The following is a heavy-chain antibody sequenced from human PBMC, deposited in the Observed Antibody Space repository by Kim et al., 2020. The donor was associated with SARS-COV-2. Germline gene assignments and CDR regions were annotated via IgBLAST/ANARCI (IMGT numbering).Heavy chain of an antibody. CDR1: GYTFTSYA. V-gene: IGHV7-4-1*02. CDR2: INTNTGNP. CDR3: ARSGYSSGWYGHYYYGMDV. Sequence: ASVKVSCKASGYTFTSYAMNWVRQAPGQGLEWMGWINTNTGNPTYAQGFTGRFVFSLDTSVSTAYLQISSLKAEDTAVYYCARSGYSSGWYGHYYYGMDVWGQGTTVTVSS. J-gene: IGHJ6*02. D-gene: IGHD6-19*01.